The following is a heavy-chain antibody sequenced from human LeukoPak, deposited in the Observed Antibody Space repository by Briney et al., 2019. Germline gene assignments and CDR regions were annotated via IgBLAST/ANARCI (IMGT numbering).Heavy chain of an antibody. CDR3: ARGVEPLAANTLAY. CDR2: LYSDGNT. Sequence: GGSLRLSRAASGFTLITNDMTWVPQAPGKGLEGGSVLYSDGNTKYPDSVQGRFTISRDNSKTTLSLAMNNLSPDDPPLLLCARGVEPLAANTLAYWGQGTLVTVSS. D-gene: IGHD1-14*01. J-gene: IGHJ4*02. CDR1: GFTLITND. V-gene: IGHV3-66*01.